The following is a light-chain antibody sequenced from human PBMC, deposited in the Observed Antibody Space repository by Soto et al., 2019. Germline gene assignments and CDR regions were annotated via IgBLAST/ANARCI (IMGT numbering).Light chain of an antibody. CDR1: SSDVGSYNL. CDR2: EVS. J-gene: IGLJ1*01. V-gene: IGLV2-23*02. CDR3: CSYAGSSTPLI. Sequence: QSVLTQPASVSGSPGQSITISCTGTSSDVGSYNLVSWYQQHPGKAPKLMICEVSKRPSGVSNRFSGSKSGNTASLTISGLQAEDEADNYCCSYAGSSTPLIFGTGTKVTVL.